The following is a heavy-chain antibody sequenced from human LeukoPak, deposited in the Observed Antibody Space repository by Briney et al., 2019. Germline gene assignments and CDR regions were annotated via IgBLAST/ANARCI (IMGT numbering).Heavy chain of an antibody. CDR1: GGSISSGGYY. Sequence: SETLSLTCTVSGGSISSGGYYWSWIRQHPGKGLEWIGYIYYSGSTYYNPSLKSRVTISVDTSKNQFSLKLSSVTAADTAVYYCVSRGYSYGYGQRNDAFDIWGQGTMVTVSS. V-gene: IGHV4-31*03. D-gene: IGHD5-18*01. J-gene: IGHJ3*02. CDR2: IYYSGST. CDR3: VSRGYSYGYGQRNDAFDI.